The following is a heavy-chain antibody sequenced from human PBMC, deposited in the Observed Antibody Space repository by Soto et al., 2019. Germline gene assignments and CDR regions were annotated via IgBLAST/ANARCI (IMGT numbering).Heavy chain of an antibody. Sequence: SETLSLTCAVSGGSVSSNNWWSWVRQPPGKGLEWIGYIYHTGSTNYNPSLKSRVTISVDTSKNQFSLKLSSVTAADTAVYYCAGTRGYCSGGSCPTVVDYWGQGTLVTVSS. CDR1: GGSVSSNNW. CDR2: IYHTGST. J-gene: IGHJ4*02. CDR3: AGTRGYCSGGSCPTVVDY. D-gene: IGHD2-15*01. V-gene: IGHV4-4*02.